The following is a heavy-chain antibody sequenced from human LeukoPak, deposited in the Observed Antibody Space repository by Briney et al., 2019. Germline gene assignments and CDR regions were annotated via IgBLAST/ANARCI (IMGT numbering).Heavy chain of an antibody. V-gene: IGHV5-10-1*01. Sequence: GESLKISCKASGYTFTSCWISWVRQMPGKGLEWMGKIDPSDSYTNYSPSFQGHVTISADKSISTVYLQWSSLKASDTAMYYCARHVGIVSPRAVWGQGTTVTVSS. CDR3: ARHVGIVSPRAV. D-gene: IGHD2/OR15-2a*01. J-gene: IGHJ6*02. CDR1: GYTFTSCW. CDR2: IDPSDSYT.